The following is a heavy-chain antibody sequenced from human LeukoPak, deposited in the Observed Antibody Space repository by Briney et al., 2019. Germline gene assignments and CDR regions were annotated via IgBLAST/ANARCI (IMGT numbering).Heavy chain of an antibody. CDR3: ARVGYWERNWNHFDY. CDR2: IYYSGST. V-gene: IGHV4-31*03. CDR1: GGSISSGGYY. J-gene: IGHJ4*02. D-gene: IGHD1-1*01. Sequence: SETLSLTCTVSGGSISSGGYYWSWIRQHPGKGLEWIGYIYYSGSTYYNPSLKSRVTISVDTSKNQFSLKLSSVTAADTAVYYCARVGYWERNWNHFDYWGQGTLVTVSS.